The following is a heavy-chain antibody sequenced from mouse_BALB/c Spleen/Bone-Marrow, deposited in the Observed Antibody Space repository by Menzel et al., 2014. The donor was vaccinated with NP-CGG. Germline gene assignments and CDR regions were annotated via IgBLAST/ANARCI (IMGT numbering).Heavy chain of an antibody. CDR2: IHPNSGNT. CDR1: GYTFTSSW. V-gene: IGHV1S130*01. Sequence: VKLLESGSVLVRPGASVRLSCKASGYTFTSSWMHWAKQRPGQGLEWIGEIHPNSGNTNYNEKFKGKATLTVDTSSSTAYVDLSSLTSEDSAVYYCARSGFDYWGQATPLPVSS. D-gene: IGHD4-1*01. CDR3: ARSGFDY. J-gene: IGHJ2*01.